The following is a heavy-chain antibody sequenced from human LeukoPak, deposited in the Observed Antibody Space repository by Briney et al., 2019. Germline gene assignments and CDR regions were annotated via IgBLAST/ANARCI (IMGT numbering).Heavy chain of an antibody. V-gene: IGHV3-21*01. CDR1: GFSISTYS. D-gene: IGHD2-2*01. CDR3: AREKLGYCSSTSCPHYYFDY. Sequence: GGSLRLSCVASGFSISTYSMDWVRQAPGKGLEWVSSISERGTYIYYADSVKGRFTTARDNADNSLYLQMNSLRAEDTAVYYCAREKLGYCSSTSCPHYYFDYWGQGTLVTVSS. J-gene: IGHJ4*02. CDR2: ISERGTYI.